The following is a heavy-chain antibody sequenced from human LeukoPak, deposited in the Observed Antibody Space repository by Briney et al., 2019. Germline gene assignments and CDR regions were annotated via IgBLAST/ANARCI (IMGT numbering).Heavy chain of an antibody. V-gene: IGHV1-8*03. CDR2: MNPNSGNT. Sequence: ASVKVSCKASGYTFTSYDINWVRQATGQGLEWMGWMNPNSGNTGYAQKFQGRVTITRNTSISTAYMELSSLRSEDTAVYYCARGFVDTAMAFDYWGQGTLVTVSS. CDR3: ARGFVDTAMAFDY. J-gene: IGHJ4*02. CDR1: GYTFTSYD. D-gene: IGHD5-18*01.